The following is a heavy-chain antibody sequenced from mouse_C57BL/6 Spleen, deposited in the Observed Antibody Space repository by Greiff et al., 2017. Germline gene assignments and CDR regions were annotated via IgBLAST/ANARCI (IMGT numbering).Heavy chain of an antibody. J-gene: IGHJ2*01. CDR2: IYPGDGDT. Sequence: QVQLQQSGAELVKPGASVKISCKASGYAFSSYWMNWVKQRPGKGLEWIGQIYPGDGDTNYNGKFKGKATLTADKSSSTAYMQLSSLTSEDSAVYFGARQYDYDATLDYWGQGTTLTVSS. CDR1: GYAFSSYW. D-gene: IGHD2-4*01. V-gene: IGHV1-80*01. CDR3: ARQYDYDATLDY.